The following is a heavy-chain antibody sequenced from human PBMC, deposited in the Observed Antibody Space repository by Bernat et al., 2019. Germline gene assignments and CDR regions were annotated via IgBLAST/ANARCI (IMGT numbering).Heavy chain of an antibody. CDR2: IYPGDSDN. Sequence: EVQLVQSGAEVKEPGESLKISCKGSGYIFTSYWIAWVRQMPGKGLEWMGIIYPGDSDNSYSPSFQGQVTISVDKTISTAYLQWSSLKASDTAMYYCAGSHYGDFSDAFDIWGQGTRVTVSS. V-gene: IGHV5-51*03. CDR1: GYIFTSYW. D-gene: IGHD4-17*01. J-gene: IGHJ3*02. CDR3: AGSHYGDFSDAFDI.